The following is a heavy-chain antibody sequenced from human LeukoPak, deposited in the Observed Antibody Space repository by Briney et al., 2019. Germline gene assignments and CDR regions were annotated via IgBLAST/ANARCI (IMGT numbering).Heavy chain of an antibody. CDR3: ARGFRVPSWFDP. CDR2: INHSGST. CDR1: GGSFSGYY. D-gene: IGHD3-10*01. Sequence: SETLSLTCAVYGGSFSGYYWSWIRQPPGKGLEWIGEINHSGSTNYNPSLKSRVTISVDTSKNQFSLKLSSVTAADTAVYYCARGFRVPSWFDPWGQGTLVTVSS. J-gene: IGHJ5*02. V-gene: IGHV4-34*01.